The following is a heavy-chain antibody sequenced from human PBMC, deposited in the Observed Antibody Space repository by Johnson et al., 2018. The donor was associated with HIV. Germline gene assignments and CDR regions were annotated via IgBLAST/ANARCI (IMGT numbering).Heavy chain of an antibody. CDR3: ASGAYSSSLTFNI. CDR1: GFTFDDYA. D-gene: IGHD6-6*01. J-gene: IGHJ3*02. CDR2: ISWNSGSI. Sequence: EVQLVESGGGLVQPGGSLRLSCAASGFTFDDYAMHWVRQAPGKGLEWVSGISWNSGSIGYADSVKGRFTISRDNAKNTLYLQMNSLRVEDTAVYYCASGAYSSSLTFNIWGQGTMVTVSS. V-gene: IGHV3-9*01.